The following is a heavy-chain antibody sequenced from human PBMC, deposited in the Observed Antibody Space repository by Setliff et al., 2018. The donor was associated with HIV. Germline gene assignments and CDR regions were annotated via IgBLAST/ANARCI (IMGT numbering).Heavy chain of an antibody. J-gene: IGHJ3*02. V-gene: IGHV3-21*01. CDR2: ISPSSSYI. Sequence: PGGSLRLSCAASGFTFSSYSMNWVRQAPGKGLEWVSSISPSSSYIHYADNVKGRFTISRDNSKNTLYLQMNSLRLEDTALYYCVKGGMTNAAFNIWGPGTMVTVSS. D-gene: IGHD3-16*01. CDR1: GFTFSSYS. CDR3: VKGGMTNAAFNI.